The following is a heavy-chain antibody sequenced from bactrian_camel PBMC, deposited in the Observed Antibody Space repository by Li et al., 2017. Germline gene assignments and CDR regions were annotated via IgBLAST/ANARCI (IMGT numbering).Heavy chain of an antibody. J-gene: IGHJ4*01. V-gene: IGHV3S1*01. CDR2: INDDARTT. CDR1: GFTFSSTW. D-gene: IGHD4*01. Sequence: HVQLVESGGGSVRPGGSLRLSCAASGFTFSSTWMYWIRQAPGKGLEWLSAINDDARTTYYRDSVKGRFAISRDNAQNMMFLQMNSLKYEDTAQYYCVTGYFSDYDVGHRYWGQGTQVTVS. CDR3: VTGYFSDYDVGHRY.